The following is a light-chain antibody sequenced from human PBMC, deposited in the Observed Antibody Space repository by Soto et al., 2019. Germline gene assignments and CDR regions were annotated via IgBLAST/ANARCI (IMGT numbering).Light chain of an antibody. J-gene: IGKJ4*01. CDR1: QSLRHSNGFNY. Sequence: DIVMTQSPLSLPVTPGEPASISCRSSQSLRHSNGFNYLDWYVQKPGQSPQLLIYLASNRASGVPDRFSGSGSGTDFTLKISRVEAEDVGVYYCMQVLQSLPITFGGGTKGEIK. V-gene: IGKV2-28*01. CDR3: MQVLQSLPIT. CDR2: LAS.